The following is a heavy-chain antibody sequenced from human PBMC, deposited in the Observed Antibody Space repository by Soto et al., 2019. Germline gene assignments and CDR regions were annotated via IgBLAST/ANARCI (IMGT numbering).Heavy chain of an antibody. Sequence: EVQLLRSGGDLRQPGGSLRLSCAASGFTFDDYAMSWVRQAPGRGLEWVSTISASGGSTYYADSVKGRFTISRDNSDKMLYLQMNGLRAEDMARYYCARVRAAVTVTTKYFDHWGQGALISVSS. CDR2: ISASGGST. V-gene: IGHV3-23*01. CDR1: GFTFDDYA. D-gene: IGHD4-17*01. J-gene: IGHJ4*02. CDR3: ARVRAAVTVTTKYFDH.